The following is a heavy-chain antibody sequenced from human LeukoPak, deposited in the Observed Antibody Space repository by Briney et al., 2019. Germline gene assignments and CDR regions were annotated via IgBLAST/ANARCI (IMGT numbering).Heavy chain of an antibody. CDR2: FHPEDGET. J-gene: IGHJ6*03. Sequence: ASVKVSCKVSGYTVTELSMHWVRQSPGKGLEWMGGFHPEDGETIYAQEFQGRVTMTEDTSTSTAYMELRSLRSDDTAVYYCARVKKGFGELSYYYYMDVWGKGTTVTISS. CDR3: ARVKKGFGELSYYYYMDV. CDR1: GYTVTELS. V-gene: IGHV1-24*01. D-gene: IGHD3-10*01.